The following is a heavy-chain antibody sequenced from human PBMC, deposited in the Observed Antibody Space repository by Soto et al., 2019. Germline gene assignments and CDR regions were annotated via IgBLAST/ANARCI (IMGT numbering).Heavy chain of an antibody. CDR3: ARDLLAAAGQTRTPHYYYYMDV. CDR2: IYYSGST. J-gene: IGHJ6*03. V-gene: IGHV4-59*01. D-gene: IGHD6-13*01. CDR1: GGSISSYY. Sequence: SATLSLTCTVSGGSISSYYWSWIRQPPGKGLERIGYIYYSGSTNYNPSLKSRVTISVDTSKNQFSLKLSSVTAADTAVYYCARDLLAAAGQTRTPHYYYYMDVWGKGTTVTVSS.